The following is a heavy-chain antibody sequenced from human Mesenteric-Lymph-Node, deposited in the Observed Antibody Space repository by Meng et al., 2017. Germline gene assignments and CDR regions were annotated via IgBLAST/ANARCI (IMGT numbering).Heavy chain of an antibody. Sequence: QGQLPQSCPGLVKPSQPLSLTVAISGGSVSTNSAAWNWIRQSPSGGLEWLGRTYYKSKWYNDYAESVKSRIAINPDTSKNQFSLQLNSVTPEDTVVYYCARDPAAFDFWGQGILVTVSS. V-gene: IGHV6-1*01. CDR1: GGSVSTNSAA. CDR3: ARDPAAFDF. CDR2: TYYKSKWYN. J-gene: IGHJ4*02. D-gene: IGHD6-25*01.